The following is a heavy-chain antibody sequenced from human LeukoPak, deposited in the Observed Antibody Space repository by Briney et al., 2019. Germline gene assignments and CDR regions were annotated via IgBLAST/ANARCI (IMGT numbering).Heavy chain of an antibody. CDR2: INSDGSST. V-gene: IGHV3-74*01. CDR3: ATSGAGSFSL. CDR1: KFSFSSYW. D-gene: IGHD1-1*01. J-gene: IGHJ4*02. Sequence: GGSLRLSCAASKFSFSSYWMHWVRQDPRKGPVWVSSINSDGSSTRYADSVKGRFTISRDNANNILFLRMNSLRAGDTAVYYCATSGAGSFSLWGQGTLVTVSS.